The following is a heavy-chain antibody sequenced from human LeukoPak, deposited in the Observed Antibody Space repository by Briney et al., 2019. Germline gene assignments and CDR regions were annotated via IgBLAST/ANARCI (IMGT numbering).Heavy chain of an antibody. CDR1: GGSFSGYY. J-gene: IGHJ4*02. Sequence: SETLSLTCAVSGGSFSGYYWSWIRQPPGKGLEWIGEINHSGSTNYNPSLKSRVTISVDTSKNQFSLKLSSVTAADTAVYYCARMVGASGYDSYWGQGTLVTVSS. D-gene: IGHD5-12*01. V-gene: IGHV4-34*01. CDR2: INHSGST. CDR3: ARMVGASGYDSY.